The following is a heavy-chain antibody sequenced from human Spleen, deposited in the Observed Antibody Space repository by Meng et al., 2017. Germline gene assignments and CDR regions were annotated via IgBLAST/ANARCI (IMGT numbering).Heavy chain of an antibody. J-gene: IGHJ4*02. Sequence: GESLKISCEVSGLIFSSYWMSWVRQAPGKGLEWVDSIKQDGSEKYYVASVKGRFTISRDNAKKSVYLQMSSLRAEDAAVYYCSSPAVAGCEEGALDFWGQGTLVTVSS. CDR3: SSPAVAGCEEGALDF. CDR1: GLIFSSYW. V-gene: IGHV3-7*01. D-gene: IGHD6-19*01. CDR2: IKQDGSEK.